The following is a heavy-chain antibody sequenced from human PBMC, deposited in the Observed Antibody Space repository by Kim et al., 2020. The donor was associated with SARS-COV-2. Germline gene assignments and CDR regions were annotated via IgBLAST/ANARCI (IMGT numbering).Heavy chain of an antibody. Sequence: GGSLRLSCAASGFTFSSYSMNWVRQAPGKGLEWVSSISSSSSYIYYADSVKGRFTISRDNAKNSLYLQMNSLRAEDTAVYYCARGSRYSSGWSLYYFDYWGQGTLVTVSS. J-gene: IGHJ4*02. CDR2: ISSSSSYI. CDR1: GFTFSSYS. D-gene: IGHD6-19*01. CDR3: ARGSRYSSGWSLYYFDY. V-gene: IGHV3-21*01.